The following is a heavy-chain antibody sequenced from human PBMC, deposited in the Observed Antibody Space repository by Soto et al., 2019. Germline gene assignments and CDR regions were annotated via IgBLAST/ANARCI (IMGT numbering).Heavy chain of an antibody. CDR2: ISVYTGKT. CDR1: GYTFTNFA. V-gene: IGHV1-18*01. D-gene: IGHD3-10*01. Sequence: ASVKVSCKASGYTFTNFAMHWVRQAPGQGLEWMGWISVYTGKTNYAQKLQGRVTMTTDTSTSTAYMELRNLRSDDTAMYYCARDDYVSGTYSEYWGQGTPVTVSS. CDR3: ARDDYVSGTYSEY. J-gene: IGHJ4*02.